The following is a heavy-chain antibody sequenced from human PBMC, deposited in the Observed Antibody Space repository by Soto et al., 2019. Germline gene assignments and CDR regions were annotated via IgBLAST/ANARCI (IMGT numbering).Heavy chain of an antibody. CDR2: INPNSGGT. CDR3: ARDRSIAAAGTPYIYYYYGMDV. Sequence: ASVKVSCKASGYTFTGYYMHWVRQAPGQGLEWMGWINPNSGGTNYAQKFQGWVTMTRDTSISTAYMELSRLRSDDTAVFYCARDRSIAAAGTPYIYYYYGMDVWGQGTTVTVSS. CDR1: GYTFTGYY. D-gene: IGHD6-13*01. J-gene: IGHJ6*02. V-gene: IGHV1-2*04.